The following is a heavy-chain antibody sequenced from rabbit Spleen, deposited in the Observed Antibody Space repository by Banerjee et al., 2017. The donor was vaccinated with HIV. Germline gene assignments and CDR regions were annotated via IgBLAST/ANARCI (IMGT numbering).Heavy chain of an antibody. D-gene: IGHD1-1*01. V-gene: IGHV1S45*01. CDR3: ARDSSSSFSSYGMDL. J-gene: IGHJ6*01. Sequence: QEQLVESGGGLVQPEGSLTLTCTASGFSFTNKDVMCWVRQAPGKGLEWIGCIDAGSSGFTYFASWAKGRFTISETSSTTVTLQMTSLTAADTATYFCARDSSSSFSSYGMDLWGPGTLVTVS. CDR1: GFSFTNKDV. CDR2: IDAGSSGFT.